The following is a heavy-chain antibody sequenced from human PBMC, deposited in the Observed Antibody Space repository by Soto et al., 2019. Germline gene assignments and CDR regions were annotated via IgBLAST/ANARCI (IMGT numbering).Heavy chain of an antibody. D-gene: IGHD2-15*01. J-gene: IGHJ6*02. Sequence: QLQLVESGGGVVQPGRSLRLSCAASGFTFSSYGMHWVRQAPGKGLEWVAVISYDGSNKYYADSVKGRFTISRDNSKNTLYLQMNSLRAEDTAVYYCAKDDGYCSGGSCLAITYYYYGMDVWGQGTTVTVSS. CDR3: AKDDGYCSGGSCLAITYYYYGMDV. V-gene: IGHV3-30*18. CDR2: ISYDGSNK. CDR1: GFTFSSYG.